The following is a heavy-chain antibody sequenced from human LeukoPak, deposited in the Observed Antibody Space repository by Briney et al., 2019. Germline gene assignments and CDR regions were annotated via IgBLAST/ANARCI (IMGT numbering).Heavy chain of an antibody. Sequence: GGSLRLSCAASGFTFSNYHMNWVRQAPGKGLEWVSCISGGDGSTHYADSVKGRFTISRDNSKNTLYLQMNSLRAEDTGVYYCAKVGSSIWTRYHFDYWGQGTLVTVSS. V-gene: IGHV3-23*01. CDR2: ISGGDGST. D-gene: IGHD6-13*01. J-gene: IGHJ4*02. CDR1: GFTFSNYH. CDR3: AKVGSSIWTRYHFDY.